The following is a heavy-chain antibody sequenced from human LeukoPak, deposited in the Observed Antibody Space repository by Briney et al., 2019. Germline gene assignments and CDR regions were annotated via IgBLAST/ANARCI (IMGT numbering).Heavy chain of an antibody. CDR2: INPNSGGT. CDR1: GYTFTRYY. D-gene: IGHD4-17*01. J-gene: IGHJ4*02. Sequence: GASVKVSCKASGYTFTRYYMHWVRQAPGQGLEWVGWINPNSGGTNYAQKFQGRATMTRDTSISTDYMELSRLRSDDTAVYYCKYGDYEDVDYWGQGTLVTVSS. CDR3: KYGDYEDVDY. V-gene: IGHV1-2*02.